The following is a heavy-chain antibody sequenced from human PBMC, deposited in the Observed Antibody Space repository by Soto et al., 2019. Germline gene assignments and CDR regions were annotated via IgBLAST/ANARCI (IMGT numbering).Heavy chain of an antibody. CDR1: GFTFSSYG. D-gene: IGHD2-15*01. V-gene: IGHV3-30*03. CDR2: ISYDGSNK. CDR3: AATRYCSGGSCRRGNY. J-gene: IGHJ4*02. Sequence: QVQLVASGGGVVQPGRSLRLSCAASGFTFSSYGMHWVRQAPGKGLEWVAVISYDGSNKYYADSVKGRFTISRDNSKNTLYLQMQSLRAEDTAVYYCAATRYCSGGSCRRGNYWGQGPLVTVST.